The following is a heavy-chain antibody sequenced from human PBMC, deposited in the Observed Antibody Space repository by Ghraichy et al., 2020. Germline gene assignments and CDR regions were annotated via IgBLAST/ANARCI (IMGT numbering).Heavy chain of an antibody. Sequence: GGSLRLSCEASDFTVGSHYMSWVRQTPGKGLEWVSVISGGGATFYADSVKGRFTISRHNSKNTLYLQLSSLRTDDTAVYYCAREISPPYGLDVWGQGTTVTVSS. CDR3: AREISPPYGLDV. CDR1: DFTVGSHY. CDR2: ISGGGAT. J-gene: IGHJ6*02. V-gene: IGHV3-53*04.